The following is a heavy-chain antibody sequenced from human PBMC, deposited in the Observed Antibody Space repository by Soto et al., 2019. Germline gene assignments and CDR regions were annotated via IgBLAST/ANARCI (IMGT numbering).Heavy chain of an antibody. V-gene: IGHV4-39*02. CDR3: ARDIVFLPVTWGYYYYIVF. J-gene: IGHJ6*03. D-gene: IGHD2-2*01. Sequence: PSETLSLTCTVSGVSIISSSYYWVWIRQPPGKGLEWIGSIYYSGSTYYNPSLKSRVTISVDTSKNQFSPKLSSVTAADTAVYYCARDIVFLPVTWGYYYYIVFLGKGITVSVSS. CDR2: IYYSGST. CDR1: GVSIISSSYY.